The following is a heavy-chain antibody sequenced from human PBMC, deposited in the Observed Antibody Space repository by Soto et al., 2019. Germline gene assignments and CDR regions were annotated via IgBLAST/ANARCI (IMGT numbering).Heavy chain of an antibody. V-gene: IGHV3-23*01. Sequence: GGSLRLSCAASGFTFSSYAMSWVRQAPGKGLEWVSAISGSGGSTYYADSVKGRFTISRDNSKNTLYLQMNSLRAEDTAVYYCAKGLYCSSTSCYSSFFDYWGQGTLVTVSS. CDR3: AKGLYCSSTSCYSSFFDY. D-gene: IGHD2-2*01. J-gene: IGHJ4*02. CDR1: GFTFSSYA. CDR2: ISGSGGST.